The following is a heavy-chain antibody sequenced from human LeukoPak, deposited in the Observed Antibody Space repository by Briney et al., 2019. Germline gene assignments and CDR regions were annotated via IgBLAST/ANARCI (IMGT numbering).Heavy chain of an antibody. Sequence: SETLSLTCTVSGGSISSSSYSWGWIRQPPGKGLEWIGSIYYSGSTYYNPSLKSRVTISVDTSKNQFSLKLSSVTAADTAVYYCARDIAARPIIDWGQGTLVTVSS. CDR2: IYYSGST. CDR1: GGSISSSSYS. J-gene: IGHJ4*02. D-gene: IGHD6-6*01. V-gene: IGHV4-39*07. CDR3: ARDIAARPIID.